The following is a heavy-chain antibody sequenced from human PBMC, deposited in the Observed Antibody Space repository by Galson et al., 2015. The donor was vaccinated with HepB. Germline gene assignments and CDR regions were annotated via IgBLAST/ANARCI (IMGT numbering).Heavy chain of an antibody. CDR2: IYYSGST. D-gene: IGHD2-8*01. J-gene: IGHJ3*02. CDR1: GGSISSYY. V-gene: IGHV4-59*08. Sequence: SETLSLTCTVSGGSISSYYWSWIRQPPGKGLEWIAYIYYSGSTNYNPSLKSRVTISVDTSKNQFSLKLSSVTAADTAVYYCARHQLRLRYAFDIWGQGTMVTVSS. CDR3: ARHQLRLRYAFDI.